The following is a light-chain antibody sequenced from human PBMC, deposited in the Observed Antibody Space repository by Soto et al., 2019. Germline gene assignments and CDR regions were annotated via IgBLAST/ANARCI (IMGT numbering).Light chain of an antibody. J-gene: IGKJ1*01. CDR3: QQYNNRPPRT. Sequence: EIVLTQSPGTLSLSPGERATLSCRASPSVSGSNLAWYQQKPGQAPRLVIYGASTRATGIPARFSGSGSGTDFTLTISRVQSEDFAVYYCQQYNNRPPRTFGQGTKVDIK. V-gene: IGKV3-15*01. CDR1: PSVSGSN. CDR2: GAS.